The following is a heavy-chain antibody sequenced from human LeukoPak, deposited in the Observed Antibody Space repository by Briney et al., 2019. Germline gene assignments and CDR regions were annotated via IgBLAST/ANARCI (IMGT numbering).Heavy chain of an antibody. J-gene: IGHJ6*03. Sequence: PSETLSLTCTVSGGSITSRSYYWGWIGQPQGKGLEGIGRIYTSGRTNYNHSLKSRVTMSVDTSKNQFSLKLSSVTAADTAVYYCARNYDYVWGNYDYYYYYMDVWGKGTTVTISS. V-gene: IGHV4-61*05. D-gene: IGHD3-16*01. CDR3: ARNYDYVWGNYDYYYYYMDV. CDR1: GGSITSRSYY. CDR2: IYTSGRT.